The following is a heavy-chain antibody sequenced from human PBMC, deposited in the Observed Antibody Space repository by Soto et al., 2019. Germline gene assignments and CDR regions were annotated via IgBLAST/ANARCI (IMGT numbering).Heavy chain of an antibody. CDR2: VSGSNGHT. D-gene: IGHD3-16*01. CDR3: LRYLRLSEYLDPFDI. CDR1: GYRFTTYG. J-gene: IGHJ3*02. V-gene: IGHV1-18*01. Sequence: ASVKVSCKTSGYRFTTYGTSWVRQAPGQGPEWMGWVSGSNGHTYYAQKFQGRLTMTTDTSSSTVYMELRSLRSDDTAMYYCLRYLRLSEYLDPFDIWGQGTMVTGSS.